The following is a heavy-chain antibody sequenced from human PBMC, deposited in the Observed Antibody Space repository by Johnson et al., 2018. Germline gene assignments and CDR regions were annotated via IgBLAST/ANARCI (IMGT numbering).Heavy chain of an antibody. V-gene: IGHV3-30-3*01. Sequence: QVQLVQSGGRVVKPGRSLRLSCAASGFTFSTYAIHWVRQAPGKGLEWVAVISDDGHSKFYAESVRGQFTISRDNSKYTMYRQMPSLKAEDTAMYYCARAKGGYYVAEYFQRWGQGTLVNFSS. J-gene: IGHJ1*01. CDR2: ISDDGHSK. CDR3: ARAKGGYYVAEYFQR. CDR1: GFTFSTYA. D-gene: IGHD4-17*01.